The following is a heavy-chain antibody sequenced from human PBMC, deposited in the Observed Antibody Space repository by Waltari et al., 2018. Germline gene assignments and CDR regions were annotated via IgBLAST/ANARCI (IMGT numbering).Heavy chain of an antibody. CDR3: ARSIRWRSEGSWFDP. Sequence: EVQLVQSGAEVKKPGESLKFSCKGSGYSFTSYWIGWVRQIPGKGLEWMGIIYPGDSDTRYSPSFQGQVTISADKSISTAYLQWSSLKASDTAMYYCARSIRWRSEGSWFDPWGQGTLVTVSS. D-gene: IGHD4-17*01. CDR1: GYSFTSYW. V-gene: IGHV5-51*03. CDR2: IYPGDSDT. J-gene: IGHJ5*02.